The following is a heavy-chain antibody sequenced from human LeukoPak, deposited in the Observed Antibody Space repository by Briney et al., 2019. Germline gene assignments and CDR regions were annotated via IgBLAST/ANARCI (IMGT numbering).Heavy chain of an antibody. V-gene: IGHV1-3*01. CDR1: GYTFTGYY. Sequence: ASVKVSCKASGYTFTGYYMHWVRQAPGQGLEWMGWINAGNGNTKYSQKFQGRVTITRDTSASTAYMELSSLRSEDTAVYYCARTPGYSSGFDYWGQGTLVTVSS. CDR2: INAGNGNT. CDR3: ARTPGYSSGFDY. J-gene: IGHJ4*02. D-gene: IGHD6-19*01.